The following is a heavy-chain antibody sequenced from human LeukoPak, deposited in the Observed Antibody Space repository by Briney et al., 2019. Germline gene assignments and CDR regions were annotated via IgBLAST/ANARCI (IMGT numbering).Heavy chain of an antibody. CDR3: ARLSAMVRGVLIGYYGMDV. Sequence: GASVKVSCKASGYTFTGNYMHWVRQAPGQGLEWMGWINPNSGGTNYAQKFQGRVTMTRDTSISTAYMELSRLRSDDTAVYYCARLSAMVRGVLIGYYGMDVWGQGTTVTVSS. D-gene: IGHD3-10*01. CDR1: GYTFTGNY. J-gene: IGHJ6*02. CDR2: INPNSGGT. V-gene: IGHV1-2*02.